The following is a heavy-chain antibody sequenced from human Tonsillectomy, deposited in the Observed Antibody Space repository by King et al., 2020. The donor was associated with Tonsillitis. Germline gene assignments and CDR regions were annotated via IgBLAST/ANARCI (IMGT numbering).Heavy chain of an antibody. CDR1: GFTFSSYA. V-gene: IGHV3-23*04. J-gene: IGHJ5*02. CDR3: AREGGTMIIVVIKSSWFDP. Sequence: QLVQSGGGLVQPGGSLRLSCTASGFTFSSYAMSWVRQAPGKGLEWVSGINGSGGTTYYADSVKGRFSISRDNSKNTLYLQMNNLRAEDTAVYYCAREGGTMIIVVIKSSWFDPWGQGTLVTVSS. CDR2: INGSGGTT. D-gene: IGHD3-22*01.